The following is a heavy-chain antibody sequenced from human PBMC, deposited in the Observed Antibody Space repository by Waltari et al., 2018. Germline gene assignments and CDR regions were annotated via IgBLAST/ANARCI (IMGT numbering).Heavy chain of an antibody. CDR1: GFTFSSYW. V-gene: IGHV3-7*01. Sequence: EVQLVESGGGLVQPGGSLRLSCAASGFTFSSYWMSWVRQAPGKGLEWVANINQHGSETYYVDSVEGRFTISRDNAKNSLYLQMNSLRVEDTAVYYCARDSSLRYCFDYWGQGTLVTVSS. CDR2: INQHGSET. CDR3: ARDSSLRYCFDY. J-gene: IGHJ4*02.